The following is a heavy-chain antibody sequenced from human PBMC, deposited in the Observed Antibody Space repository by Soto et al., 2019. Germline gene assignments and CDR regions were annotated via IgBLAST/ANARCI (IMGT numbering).Heavy chain of an antibody. Sequence: ASVKVSCKASGYTFTSYGISWVRQAPGQGLEWMGWISAYSGNTSYTQKFQDRVTMTTDTSTSTAYMELRSLRSDDTAVYYCVRDSFPFDPWGQGTLVTVSS. CDR2: ISAYSGNT. V-gene: IGHV1-18*01. CDR1: GYTFTSYG. J-gene: IGHJ5*02. CDR3: VRDSFPFDP.